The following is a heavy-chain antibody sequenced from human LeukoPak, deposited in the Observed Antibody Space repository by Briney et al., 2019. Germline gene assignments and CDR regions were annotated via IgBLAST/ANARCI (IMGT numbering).Heavy chain of an antibody. CDR3: ASSPNWDDY. J-gene: IGHJ4*02. CDR1: GFTFSSYS. D-gene: IGHD7-27*01. Sequence: GGSLRLSCAASGFTFSSYSMNWVRQAPGKGREWVSYISSSSSSTIYYADSVKGRFTISRDNAKNSLYLQMNSLRAEDTAVYYCASSPNWDDYWGQGTLVTVSS. V-gene: IGHV3-48*01. CDR2: ISSSSSSTI.